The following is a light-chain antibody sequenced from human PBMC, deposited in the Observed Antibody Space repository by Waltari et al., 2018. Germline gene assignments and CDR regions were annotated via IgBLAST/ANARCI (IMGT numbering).Light chain of an antibody. CDR3: QQYYSTPPYT. CDR1: QSVYYNSNNKHY. V-gene: IGKV4-1*01. J-gene: IGKJ2*01. CDR2: WAS. Sequence: DIVMTQSPDSLAVSLGERATITCKSSQSVYYNSNNKHYLAWYQQKVGQPPKLLIDWASFRESGVPGRFSGSGSETDFTLTISSLQAEDVAVYYCQQYYSTPPYTFGQGTKLEIK.